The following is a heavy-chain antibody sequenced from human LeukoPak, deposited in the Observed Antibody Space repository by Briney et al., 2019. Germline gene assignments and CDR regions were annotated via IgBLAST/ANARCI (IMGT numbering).Heavy chain of an antibody. J-gene: IGHJ4*02. CDR3: AKEDCGGDCYTLFDY. CDR2: ISRRDNTM. CDR1: GFTFSSFG. V-gene: IGHV3-48*01. Sequence: GGSLRLSCAASGFTFSSFGMSWVRQAPGKGLEWLSYISRRDNTMSYADSVRGRFITSRDNAKNSLYLQMNSLRAEDTAVYYCAKEDCGGDCYTLFDYWGQGTLVTVSS. D-gene: IGHD2-21*02.